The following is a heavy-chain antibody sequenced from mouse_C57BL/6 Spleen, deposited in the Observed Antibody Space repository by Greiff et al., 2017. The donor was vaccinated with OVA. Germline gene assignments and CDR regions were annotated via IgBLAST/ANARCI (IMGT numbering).Heavy chain of an antibody. CDR2: IYPGSGNT. CDR1: GYTFTDYY. CDR3: ARDCLFFDY. J-gene: IGHJ2*01. Sequence: QVQLQQSGAELVRPGASVKLSCKASGYTFTDYYINWVKQRPGQGLEWIARIYPGSGNTYYNEKFKGKATLTAEKSSSTAYMQLSSLTSEDSAVYFWARDCLFFDYWGQGTTLTVSS. V-gene: IGHV1-76*01.